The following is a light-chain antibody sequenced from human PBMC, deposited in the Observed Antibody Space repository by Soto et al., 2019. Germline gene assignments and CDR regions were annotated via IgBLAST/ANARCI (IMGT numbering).Light chain of an antibody. V-gene: IGKV1-5*03. CDR2: KAS. CDR3: QKYNTWGT. J-gene: IGKJ1*01. Sequence: DIQMTQSPSTLSGSVGDRVTITCRASQTISSWLAWYQQKPGKAPKLLIYKASTLKSGVPSRFSGSGSGTEFTLTISSLQPDDFATYYCQKYNTWGTFGQGTKVDIK. CDR1: QTISSW.